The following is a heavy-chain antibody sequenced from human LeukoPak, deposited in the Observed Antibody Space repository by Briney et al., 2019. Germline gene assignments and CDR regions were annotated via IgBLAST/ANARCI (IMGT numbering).Heavy chain of an antibody. Sequence: GGSLRLSCAASGFTFSSYGMHWVRQAPGKGLEWGAVISYDGSNKYYADSVKGRFTISRDNSKNTLYLQMNSLRAEDTAVYYCAKVGFGELLPDYWGQGTLVTVSS. CDR3: AKVGFGELLPDY. J-gene: IGHJ4*02. CDR2: ISYDGSNK. CDR1: GFTFSSYG. D-gene: IGHD3-10*01. V-gene: IGHV3-30*18.